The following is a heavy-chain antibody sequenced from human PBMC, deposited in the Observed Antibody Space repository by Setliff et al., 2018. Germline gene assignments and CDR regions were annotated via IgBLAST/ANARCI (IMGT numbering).Heavy chain of an antibody. D-gene: IGHD3-22*01. CDR1: GYSFRNFG. V-gene: IGHV1-18*01. J-gene: IGHJ4*02. CDR3: ARINFYVSSGYYYAPDF. Sequence: ASVKVSCKASGYSFRNFGITWVRQAPGQGLEWMGWISGYNGNTNYAQKLQGRVTMTTDTSTGTAYLELRSLRSEDTAVYYCARINFYVSSGYYYAPDFWGQGTLVTVSS. CDR2: ISGYNGNT.